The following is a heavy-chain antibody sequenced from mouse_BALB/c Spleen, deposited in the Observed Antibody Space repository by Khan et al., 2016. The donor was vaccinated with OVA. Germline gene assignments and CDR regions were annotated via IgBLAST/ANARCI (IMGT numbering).Heavy chain of an antibody. CDR2: IDPSDSET. Sequence: QVQLQQPGAELVKPGAPVKLSCKASGYTFTSYWMNWVKQRPGRGLEWIGRIDPSDSETHYNQKFKDKATLTVDKSSSTAYIQLSSLTSEDSAVYYCARGGYGNYDYAMDYWGQGTSGTVSS. CDR3: ARGGYGNYDYAMDY. CDR1: GYTFTSYW. J-gene: IGHJ4*01. D-gene: IGHD2-1*01. V-gene: IGHV1-69*02.